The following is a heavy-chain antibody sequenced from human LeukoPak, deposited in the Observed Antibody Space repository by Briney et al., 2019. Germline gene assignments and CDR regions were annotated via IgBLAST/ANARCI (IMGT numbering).Heavy chain of an antibody. D-gene: IGHD3-3*01. J-gene: IGHJ6*02. CDR2: ISSSSSTI. V-gene: IGHV3-48*01. Sequence: HSGGSLRLSCAASGFTFSSYSMNWVRQAPGKGLEWVSYISSSSSTIYYADSVKGRFTISRDNAKNSLYLQMNSLRAEDTAVYYCARVDFWSGYYYYYGMDVWGQGTTVTVSS. CDR3: ARVDFWSGYYYYYGMDV. CDR1: GFTFSSYS.